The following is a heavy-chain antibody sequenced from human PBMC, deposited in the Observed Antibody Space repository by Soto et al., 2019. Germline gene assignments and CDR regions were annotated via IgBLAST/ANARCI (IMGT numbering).Heavy chain of an antibody. CDR3: ARGNLGYCSSTSCYRDWFDP. Sequence: VASVKVSCKASGYTFTSYGISWVRQAPGQGLEWMGWISAYNGNTNYAQKLQGRVTMTTDTSTSTAYMELRSLRSDDTAVYYCARGNLGYCSSTSCYRDWFDPWGQGTLVTVSS. J-gene: IGHJ5*02. V-gene: IGHV1-18*04. CDR2: ISAYNGNT. CDR1: GYTFTSYG. D-gene: IGHD2-2*01.